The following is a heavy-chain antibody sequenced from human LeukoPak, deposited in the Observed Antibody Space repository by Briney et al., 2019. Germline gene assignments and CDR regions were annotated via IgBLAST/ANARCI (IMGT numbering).Heavy chain of an antibody. J-gene: IGHJ4*02. Sequence: GASVKVSCKASGYTFTGYYMHWVRQAPGQGLEWMGWIDPNSGGTNYAQKFQGRVTMTRDTSVSTAYMELSRLRSDDTAVYYCARDRAVPYYFDYWGQGTLVTVSS. CDR1: GYTFTGYY. CDR3: ARDRAVPYYFDY. V-gene: IGHV1-2*02. CDR2: IDPNSGGT.